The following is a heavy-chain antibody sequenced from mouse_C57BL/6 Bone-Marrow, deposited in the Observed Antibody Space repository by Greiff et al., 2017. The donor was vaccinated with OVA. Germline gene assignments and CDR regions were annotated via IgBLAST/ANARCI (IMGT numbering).Heavy chain of an antibody. D-gene: IGHD2-12*01. CDR2: ISSGGSYT. Sequence: EVQLVESGGDLVKPGGSLKLSCAASGFTFSSYGMSWVRQTPDKRLEWVATISSGGSYTYYPDSVKGRFTISRDNAKNTLYLQMSSLKSEDTAMYYCARHNYSAWFAYWGQGTLVTVSA. J-gene: IGHJ3*01. V-gene: IGHV5-6*01. CDR1: GFTFSSYG. CDR3: ARHNYSAWFAY.